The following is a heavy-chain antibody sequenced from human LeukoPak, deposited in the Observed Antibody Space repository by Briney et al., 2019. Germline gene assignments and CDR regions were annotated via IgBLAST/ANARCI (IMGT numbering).Heavy chain of an antibody. D-gene: IGHD3-10*01. J-gene: IGHJ4*02. CDR2: ISAYNGNT. V-gene: IGHV1-18*01. Sequence: ASVKVSCEASGYTFTSYAISWVRQAPGQGIEWMGWISAYNGNTNYAQKLQGRVTMTTDTSTSTAYMELRSLRSDDTAVYYCARDPVWFGELPHYFDYWGQGTLVTVSS. CDR1: GYTFTSYA. CDR3: ARDPVWFGELPHYFDY.